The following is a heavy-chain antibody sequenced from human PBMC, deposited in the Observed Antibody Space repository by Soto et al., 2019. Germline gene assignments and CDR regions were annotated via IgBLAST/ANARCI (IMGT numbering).Heavy chain of an antibody. CDR1: GFTFSSYA. J-gene: IGHJ4*02. CDR2: ISGSGGST. Sequence: EVQLLESGGGLVQPGGSLRLSCAASGFTFSSYAMSWVRQAPGKGLEWVSAISGSGGSTYYADSVKGRFTISRDNSKNQLYLQMNSLRAEGTAVYYCEKMGGGHNWTGGDYWGQGTLVTVSS. D-gene: IGHD1-20*01. CDR3: EKMGGGHNWTGGDY. V-gene: IGHV3-23*01.